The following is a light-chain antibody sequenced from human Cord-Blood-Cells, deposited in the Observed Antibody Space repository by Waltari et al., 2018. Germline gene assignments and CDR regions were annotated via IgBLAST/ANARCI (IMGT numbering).Light chain of an antibody. CDR2: DGN. CDR3: SSYTSSSTWV. V-gene: IGLV2-14*03. Sequence: QSALTQPASVSGSPGQSITISCTGTSSDVGGYNYVSWYQQHPGKAPKLMIYDGNTRPLGGSNRFSCSKSGNTASLTHFGLHAEDEADYYCSSYTSSSTWVFGGGTKLTVL. J-gene: IGLJ3*02. CDR1: SSDVGGYNY.